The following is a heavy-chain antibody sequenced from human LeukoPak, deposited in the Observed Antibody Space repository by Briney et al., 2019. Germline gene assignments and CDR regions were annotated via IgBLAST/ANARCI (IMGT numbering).Heavy chain of an antibody. D-gene: IGHD1-26*01. CDR1: GGSISSSRYY. J-gene: IGHJ6*03. CDR2: IYYSGSN. Sequence: SETLSLTCTVSGGSISSSRYYWGWIRQPPGKGLEWIGSIYYSGSNYYNQSLKRRVTISVDTSKIQLSLKLSSVTAADTAVYYCASLYSGGADYYMDVWGKGTTVTVSS. V-gene: IGHV4-39*01. CDR3: ASLYSGGADYYMDV.